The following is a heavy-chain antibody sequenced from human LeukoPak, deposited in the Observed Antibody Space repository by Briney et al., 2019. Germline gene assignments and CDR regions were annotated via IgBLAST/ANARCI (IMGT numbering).Heavy chain of an antibody. J-gene: IGHJ4*02. Sequence: GGSLRLSCATSGFTFSGSAIHWVRQASGKGLEWVGRIRSKANSYATTDAASVKGRFTISRDDSNNTAYLQMNSLKTEDTAVYYCTRPSYDSSVSGVVYWGQGTLVTVSS. V-gene: IGHV3-73*01. D-gene: IGHD3-22*01. CDR2: IRSKANSYAT. CDR3: TRPSYDSSVSGVVY. CDR1: GFTFSGSA.